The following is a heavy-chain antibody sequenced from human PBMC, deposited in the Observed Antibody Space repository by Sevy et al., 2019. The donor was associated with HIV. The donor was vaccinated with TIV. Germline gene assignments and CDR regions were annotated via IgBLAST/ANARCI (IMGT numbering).Heavy chain of an antibody. D-gene: IGHD3-10*02. V-gene: IGHV1-24*01. CDR1: GYTLTELS. CDR3: ATDPLITMLGRFDY. Sequence: GESLKISCKVSGYTLTELSMHWVRQAPGKGLEWMGGFDPEDGETIYAQKFQGRVTMTEDTSTDTAYMELSSLRSEDTAVYYCATDPLITMLGRFDYWGQGTLVTVSS. CDR2: FDPEDGET. J-gene: IGHJ4*02.